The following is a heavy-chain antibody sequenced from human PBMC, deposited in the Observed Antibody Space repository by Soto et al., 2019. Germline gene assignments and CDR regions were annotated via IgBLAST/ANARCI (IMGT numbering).Heavy chain of an antibody. V-gene: IGHV3-33*01. CDR3: ARDGVGVTTFWGFLDY. CDR1: EPIFRGYG. D-gene: IGHD3-10*02. CDR2: IRFDGSNI. J-gene: IGHJ4*02. Sequence: QVQMVESGGGVVQPGGSLRLSCAVSEPIFRGYGMHWVRQAPGKGLEWVAIIRFDGSNIHYADYVMGRFTISRDNSKNMLYLEMNNLRVEDTAVYYCARDGVGVTTFWGFLDYWGQGTLVTVSA.